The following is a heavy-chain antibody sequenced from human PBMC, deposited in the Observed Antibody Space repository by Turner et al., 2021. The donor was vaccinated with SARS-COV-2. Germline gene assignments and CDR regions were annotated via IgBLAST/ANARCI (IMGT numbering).Heavy chain of an antibody. Sequence: QLQLQESGPGLVKPSETLSLTCTVSGGSISSSSYYWGWIRQPPGKGLEWIGSIYYSGSTYYNQSLKSRVTISVDTSKNQFSLKLSSVTAADTAVYYCARLRPTRNFDYWGQGTLVTVSS. V-gene: IGHV4-39*01. CDR2: IYYSGST. J-gene: IGHJ4*02. D-gene: IGHD1-1*01. CDR1: GGSISSSSYY. CDR3: ARLRPTRNFDY.